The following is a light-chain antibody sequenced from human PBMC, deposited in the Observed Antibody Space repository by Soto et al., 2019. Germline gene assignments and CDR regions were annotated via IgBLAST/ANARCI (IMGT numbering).Light chain of an antibody. CDR3: QKYNSAPLT. Sequence: DLQMTQSPSSLSASVGDRVTITCRASQVIVNYLAWYQQKPGKVPELLIYGASTLQEGVPSRFRGSGSGTDFTLTISSLQPEDVATYYCQKYNSAPLTFGGGTKVEIK. CDR2: GAS. CDR1: QVIVNY. V-gene: IGKV1-27*01. J-gene: IGKJ4*01.